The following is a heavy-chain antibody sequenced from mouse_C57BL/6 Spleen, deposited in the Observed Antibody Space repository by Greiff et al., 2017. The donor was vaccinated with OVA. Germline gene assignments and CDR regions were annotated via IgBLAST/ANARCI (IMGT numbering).Heavy chain of an antibody. CDR2: INPNNGGT. J-gene: IGHJ2*01. D-gene: IGHD1-1*01. Sequence: VQLQQSGPELVKPGASVKIPCKASGYTFTDYNMDWVKQSHGKSLEWIGDINPNNGGTICNQKFKGKATLTVDKSSSTAYMELRSLTSEDTAVYYCARGGRYEGYFDYWGQGTTLTVSS. CDR1: GYTFTDYN. CDR3: ARGGRYEGYFDY. V-gene: IGHV1-18*01.